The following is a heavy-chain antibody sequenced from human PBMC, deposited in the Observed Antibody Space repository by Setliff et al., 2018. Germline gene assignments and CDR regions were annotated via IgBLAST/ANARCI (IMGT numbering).Heavy chain of an antibody. D-gene: IGHD3-22*01. CDR2: IFSNDEK. CDR3: ARAYYDSSGYYPLVY. J-gene: IGHJ4*02. Sequence: SGPTLVNPTETPTLTCTVSGFSLSNARMGVSWIRQPPGKALDWLAHIFSNDEKSYSTSLKSRLTISKDTSKSQVVLTMTNMDPVDTATYYCARAYYDSSGYYPLVYWGQGTLVTVSS. V-gene: IGHV2-26*01. CDR1: GFSLSNARMG.